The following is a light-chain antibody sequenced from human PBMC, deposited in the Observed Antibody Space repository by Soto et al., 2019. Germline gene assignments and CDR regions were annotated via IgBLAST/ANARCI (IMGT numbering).Light chain of an antibody. J-gene: IGKJ1*01. CDR3: LQALQTWT. V-gene: IGKV2-28*01. CDR2: LGS. CDR1: QSLLHSNGYNY. Sequence: DIVMTQSPLSLPVTPGVPASISCRSSQSLLHSNGYNYLDWYLQKPGQSPQLLNYLGSNRASGVHDRFSGSRSGTDSTLKISRVEAEDVGVYYCLQALQTWTFGQGTKVEI.